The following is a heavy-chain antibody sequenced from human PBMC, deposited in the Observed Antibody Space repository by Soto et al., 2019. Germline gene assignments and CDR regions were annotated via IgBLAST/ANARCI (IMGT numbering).Heavy chain of an antibody. D-gene: IGHD6-25*01. J-gene: IGHJ5*02. Sequence: SVTLSITCTFSGFSLSSSCLTWIRQSPGKGLEWIGYVYLSGNTNYNPSLKSRVTISIDTSKNQFSLRLASVTAADTAFYYCGSVRPSGYVLSWGQGTLVTVSS. CDR2: VYLSGNT. CDR1: GFSLSSSC. CDR3: GSVRPSGYVLS. V-gene: IGHV4-59*01.